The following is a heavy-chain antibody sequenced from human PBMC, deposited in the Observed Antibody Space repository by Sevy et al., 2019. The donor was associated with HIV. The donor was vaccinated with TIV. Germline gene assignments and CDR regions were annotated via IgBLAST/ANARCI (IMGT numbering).Heavy chain of an antibody. V-gene: IGHV4-38-2*01. J-gene: IGHJ4*02. CDR3: ARGGSIVTARDYFDH. CDR1: DYSISSGYY. Sequence: SETLSLTCGVSDYSISSGYYWDWIRQPPGKGLEWLGSIHHSGSIYFNPSLNSRVIISVDTSKNQFSLKLHSVTAADTAVYYCARGGSIVTARDYFDHWGQGVLVTVSS. CDR2: IHHSGSI. D-gene: IGHD1-26*01.